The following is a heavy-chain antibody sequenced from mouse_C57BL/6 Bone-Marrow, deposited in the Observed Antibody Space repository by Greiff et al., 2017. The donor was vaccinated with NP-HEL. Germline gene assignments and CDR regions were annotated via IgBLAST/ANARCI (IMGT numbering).Heavy chain of an antibody. D-gene: IGHD2-12*01. V-gene: IGHV7-1*01. Sequence: EVNLVESGGGLVQSGRSLRLSCATSGFTFSDFYMEWVRQAPGKGLEWIAASRNKANDYTTEYSASVKGRFIVSRDTSQSILYLQMNALRAEDTAIYYCARDLPYSPYAMDYWGQGTSVTVSS. CDR3: ARDLPYSPYAMDY. CDR1: GFTFSDFY. J-gene: IGHJ4*01. CDR2: SRNKANDYTT.